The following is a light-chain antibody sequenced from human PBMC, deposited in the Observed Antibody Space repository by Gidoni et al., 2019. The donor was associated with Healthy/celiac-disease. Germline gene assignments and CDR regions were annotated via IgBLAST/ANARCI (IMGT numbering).Light chain of an antibody. V-gene: IGKV1-9*01. CDR1: QGISSY. CDR3: QQRNSYPLT. CDR2: AAS. J-gene: IGKJ4*01. Sequence: DIQFTQSPSFLSASVGDIVTITCRASQGISSYLAWYQQKPGKAPKLLIYAASTLQSGVPSRFSGSGSWTECTLTISSLQPEDFATYYCQQRNSYPLTFGGGTKVEIK.